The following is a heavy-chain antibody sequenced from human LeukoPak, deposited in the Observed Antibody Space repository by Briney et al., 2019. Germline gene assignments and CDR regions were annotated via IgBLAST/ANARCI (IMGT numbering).Heavy chain of an antibody. Sequence: ASVKVSCKASGGTFSSYAISWVRQAPGQGLEWMGRINPNSGGTNYAQKFQGRVTMTRDTSISTAYMELSRLRSDDTAVYYCAREDYGGNSEVWGQGTMVTVSS. D-gene: IGHD4-23*01. CDR2: INPNSGGT. CDR1: GGTFSSYA. V-gene: IGHV1-2*06. J-gene: IGHJ3*01. CDR3: AREDYGGNSEV.